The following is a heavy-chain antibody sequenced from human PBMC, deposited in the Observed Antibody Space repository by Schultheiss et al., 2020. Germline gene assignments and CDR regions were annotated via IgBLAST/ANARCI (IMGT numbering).Heavy chain of an antibody. CDR1: GFTFSSYW. D-gene: IGHD3-10*01. V-gene: IGHV3-7*01. Sequence: GGSLRLSCAASGFTFSSYWMSWVRQAPGKGLEWVANIKQDGSEKYYVDSVKGRFTISRDNAKNSLYLQMNSLRAEDTAVYYCARLLWFGELFFDYWGQGTLVTVSA. J-gene: IGHJ4*02. CDR3: ARLLWFGELFFDY. CDR2: IKQDGSEK.